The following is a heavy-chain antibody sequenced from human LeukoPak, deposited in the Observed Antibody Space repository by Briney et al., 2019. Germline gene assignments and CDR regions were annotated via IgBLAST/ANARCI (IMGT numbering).Heavy chain of an antibody. J-gene: IGHJ5*02. D-gene: IGHD5-18*01. CDR3: AKGGYTAMVPLGP. Sequence: GGSLRLSCAASGFTFNNYAMSWVRQAPGKGLEWVSSISSSGGSTYSADSVKGRFTISRDNYKNTLSQQMNGLRDEDTAVYYCAKGGYTAMVPLGPWGQGTLVTVSS. CDR2: ISSSGGST. V-gene: IGHV3-23*01. CDR1: GFTFNNYA.